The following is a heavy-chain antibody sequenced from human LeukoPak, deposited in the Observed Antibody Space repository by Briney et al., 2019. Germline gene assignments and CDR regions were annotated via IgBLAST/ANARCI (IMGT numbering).Heavy chain of an antibody. V-gene: IGHV3-11*01. Sequence: GGSLRLSCAASGFTFSDYYMSWIRQAPGKGLEWVSHISSSGSTIYYADSVKGRFTIPRDNAKNSLYLQMNSLRVDDTAVYYCARDGRRGDWGDYWGQGTLVTVSS. CDR2: ISSSGSTI. CDR1: GFTFSDYY. D-gene: IGHD2-21*01. CDR3: ARDGRRGDWGDY. J-gene: IGHJ4*02.